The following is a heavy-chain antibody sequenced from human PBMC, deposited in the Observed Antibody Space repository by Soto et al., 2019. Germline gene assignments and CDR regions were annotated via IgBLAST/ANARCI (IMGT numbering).Heavy chain of an antibody. CDR2: IIPIFGTA. V-gene: IGHV1-69*13. CDR3: ARGGIVATITGLGY. Sequence: SVKVSCKASAGTFSSYAISWVRQAPGQGLEWMGGIIPIFGTANYAQKFQGRVTITADESTSTAYMELSSLRSEDTAVYYCARGGIVATITGLGYWGQGTLVTVSA. J-gene: IGHJ4*02. CDR1: AGTFSSYA. D-gene: IGHD5-12*01.